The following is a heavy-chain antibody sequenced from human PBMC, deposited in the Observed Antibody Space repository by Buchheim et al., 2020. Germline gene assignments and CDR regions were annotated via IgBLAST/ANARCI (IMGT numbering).Heavy chain of an antibody. D-gene: IGHD4-17*01. CDR1: GGSFSGYY. CDR2: INHSGST. CDR3: ARLGLRVFRGWYFDL. V-gene: IGHV4-34*01. J-gene: IGHJ2*01. Sequence: QVQLQQWGAGLLKPSETLSLTCAVSGGSFSGYYWSWIRQPPGKGLEWIGEINHSGSTNYNPSLKSRVTISVDTSKNQFSLKLSSVTAADTAVYYCARLGLRVFRGWYFDLWGRGTL.